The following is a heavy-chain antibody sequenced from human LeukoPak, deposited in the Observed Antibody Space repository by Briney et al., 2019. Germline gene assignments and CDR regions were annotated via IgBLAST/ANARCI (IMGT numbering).Heavy chain of an antibody. Sequence: PGGSLRLSCAASGVTFSHYSMIGVRQAPGKGLDWVSRIKDNVGGTYYADSVKGRFTISRGNSRDTLYLQMNSLRVEDTALYYCSKEGAGRHDALEVWGHGTRVTVSS. J-gene: IGHJ3*01. CDR3: SKEGAGRHDALEV. V-gene: IGHV3-23*01. CDR2: IKDNVGGT. CDR1: GVTFSHYS. D-gene: IGHD6-25*01.